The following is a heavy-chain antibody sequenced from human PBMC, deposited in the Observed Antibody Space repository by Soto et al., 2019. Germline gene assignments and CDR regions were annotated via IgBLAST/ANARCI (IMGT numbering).Heavy chain of an antibody. Sequence: QLQLQESGPGLVKPSETLSLTCTVSGGSISSSRYYWGWIRQPPGKGLEWIGSIYYNGFTYYNPSLKSRVTISVDTSRNQFSLKLNSVTTADTAVYFCARKDDFWSGSGSFDPWGQGTLSPSPQ. CDR3: ARKDDFWSGSGSFDP. CDR1: GGSISSSRYY. V-gene: IGHV4-39*01. CDR2: IYYNGFT. D-gene: IGHD3-3*01. J-gene: IGHJ5*02.